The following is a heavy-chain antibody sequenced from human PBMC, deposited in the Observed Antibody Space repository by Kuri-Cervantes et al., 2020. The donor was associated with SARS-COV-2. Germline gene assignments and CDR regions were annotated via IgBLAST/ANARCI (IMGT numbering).Heavy chain of an antibody. CDR3: ARHMGMATIGYYYYYGMDV. CDR1: GYTFTSYD. V-gene: IGHV5-51*01. J-gene: IGHJ6*02. CDR2: IYPGDSDT. D-gene: IGHD5-24*01. Sequence: KVSCKASGYTFTSYDINWVRQATGQGLEWMGIIYPGDSDTRYSPSFQGQVTISADKSISTAYLQWSSLKASDTAMYYCARHMGMATIGYYYYYGMDVWGQGTTVTVSS.